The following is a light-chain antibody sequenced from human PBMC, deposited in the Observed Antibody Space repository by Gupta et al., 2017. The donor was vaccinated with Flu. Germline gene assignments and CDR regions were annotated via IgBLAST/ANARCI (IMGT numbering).Light chain of an antibody. CDR2: DDS. CDR1: NIGSRT. Sequence: SSELTQPPSVSVAPGQPAKIICGENNIGSRTVHWYQQKPDQAPVLVVYDDSDRPSGIPERFSGSNSRNTATLTISRVEAEDEDDYYCQEWDSTSDYVFGTGTKVTVL. CDR3: QEWDSTSDYV. V-gene: IGLV3-21*02. J-gene: IGLJ1*01.